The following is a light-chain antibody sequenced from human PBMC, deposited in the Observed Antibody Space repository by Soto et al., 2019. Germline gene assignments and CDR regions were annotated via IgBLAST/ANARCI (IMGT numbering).Light chain of an antibody. Sequence: EILMTQSPATLSLSPGERATLSCRASQSVSSNLALYQQKPGQAPRLLIYGVSTRATGIPARFSGTGSGTEFTLTISSLQSEDFAVYDCQQYNNWPPTCTFGQGTKVDIK. CDR2: GVS. CDR1: QSVSSN. J-gene: IGKJ1*01. CDR3: QQYNNWPPTCT. V-gene: IGKV3-15*01.